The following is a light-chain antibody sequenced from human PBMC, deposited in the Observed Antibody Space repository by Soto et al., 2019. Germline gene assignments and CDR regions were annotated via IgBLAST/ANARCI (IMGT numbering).Light chain of an antibody. J-gene: IGKJ1*01. CDR3: QQYGSSGT. V-gene: IGKV3-20*01. CDR2: GAS. Sequence: EFVLTQSPATLSLSPGERATLSCRASQSVSSYLAWYQQKPGQAPRLLIYGASNRATGIPDRFSGSGSGTDFTLTISRLEPEDFAVYYCQQYGSSGTFGQGIKVDIK. CDR1: QSVSSY.